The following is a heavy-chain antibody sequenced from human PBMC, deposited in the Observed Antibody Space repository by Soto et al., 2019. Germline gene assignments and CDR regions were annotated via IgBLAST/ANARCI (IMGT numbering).Heavy chain of an antibody. Sequence: SETLSLTCTVSGGSISSGGYYWSWIRQHPGKGLEWIGYIYYSGSTYYNPSLKSRVTISVDTSKNQFSLKLSSVTAADTAVYYCARISSGWYNFDYWGQGTLVTVSS. CDR2: IYYSGST. J-gene: IGHJ4*02. CDR3: ARISSGWYNFDY. CDR1: GGSISSGGYY. V-gene: IGHV4-31*03. D-gene: IGHD6-19*01.